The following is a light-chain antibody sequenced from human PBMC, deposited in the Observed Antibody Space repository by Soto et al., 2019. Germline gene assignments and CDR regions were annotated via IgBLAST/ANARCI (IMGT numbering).Light chain of an antibody. CDR1: SSNVDDYNY. V-gene: IGLV2-11*01. Sequence: QSALTQPRSVSGSPGQSVTISCTGTSSNVDDYNYVSWYQQYPGEVPKLIIYDVIKRPSGVPVRFSDFKSGNTASLTISGLQDGDEADYYCCSYVGSYTFKFGGGTKVTVL. CDR3: CSYVGSYTFK. J-gene: IGLJ2*01. CDR2: DVI.